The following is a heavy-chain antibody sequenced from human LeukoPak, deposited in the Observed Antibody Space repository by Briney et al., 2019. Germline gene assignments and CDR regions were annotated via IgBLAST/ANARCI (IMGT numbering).Heavy chain of an antibody. CDR2: MFNGGGT. D-gene: IGHD3-3*01. CDR1: GASLSALSDY. V-gene: IGHV4-39*01. J-gene: IGHJ4*02. Sequence: SETLSLTCTVSGASLSALSDYWGWIPQAPGKGLEWIGSMFNGGGTFYNPSLKSRVSMSRDVSKNQFSLRQKSVAASDTALYYCARHLTYDLGDFWGQGALVTVAS. CDR3: ARHLTYDLGDF.